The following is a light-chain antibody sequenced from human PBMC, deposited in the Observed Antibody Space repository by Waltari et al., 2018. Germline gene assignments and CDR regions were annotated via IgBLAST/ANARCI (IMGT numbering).Light chain of an antibody. CDR3: HVWHPHVDPGV. J-gene: IGLJ1*01. V-gene: IGLV3-21*04. CDR2: YDR. CDR1: NIGTYS. Sequence: SYVVTQPPSVSVAPGETATITCGGDNIGTYSVHWYQQKACQAPVLVIFYDRDRPSGIPDRFSCYNSGNTATLTISRVEAGDEARYYCHVWHPHVDPGVFGTGTEVTVL.